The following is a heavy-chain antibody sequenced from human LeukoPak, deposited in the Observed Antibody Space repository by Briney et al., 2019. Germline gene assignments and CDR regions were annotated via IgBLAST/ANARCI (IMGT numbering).Heavy chain of an antibody. CDR1: GGSISSGGYY. J-gene: IGHJ6*03. Sequence: SETLSLTCTVSGGSISSGGYYWSWIRQPPGKGLEWIGSIYHSGSTYYNPSLKSRVTISVDTSKNQFSLKLSSVTAADTAVYYCARDVIVVVPAATLYYYYYMDVWGKGTTVTVSS. CDR2: IYHSGST. D-gene: IGHD2-2*01. CDR3: ARDVIVVVPAATLYYYYYMDV. V-gene: IGHV4-39*07.